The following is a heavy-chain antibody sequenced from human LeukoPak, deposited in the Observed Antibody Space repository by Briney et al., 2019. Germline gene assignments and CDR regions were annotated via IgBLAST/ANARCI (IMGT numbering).Heavy chain of an antibody. Sequence: GASVKVSCKASGYTFTGYYMHWVRQAPGQGLEWMGWINPNSGGTNYAQKFQGRVTMTRDTSISTAYMELSRLRSDDTAVYYCARDRAAVLLLFDYWGQGTLVTVSS. CDR1: GYTFTGYY. J-gene: IGHJ4*02. V-gene: IGHV1-2*02. CDR2: INPNSGGT. CDR3: ARDRAAVLLLFDY. D-gene: IGHD2-15*01.